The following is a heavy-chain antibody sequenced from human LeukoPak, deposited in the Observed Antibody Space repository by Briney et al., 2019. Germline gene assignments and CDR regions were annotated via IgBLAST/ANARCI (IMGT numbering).Heavy chain of an antibody. V-gene: IGHV3-23*01. J-gene: IGHJ4*02. CDR3: AKKESSGFGELLYGRTYYFDY. CDR2: ISGSGGST. Sequence: GGSLRLSCAASGFTFSSYAMSWVRQAPGKGLEWVSAISGSGGSTYYADSVKGRFTISRDNSKNTLYLQMNSLRAEDTAVYYCAKKESSGFGELLYGRTYYFDYWGQGTLVTVSS. CDR1: GFTFSSYA. D-gene: IGHD3-10*01.